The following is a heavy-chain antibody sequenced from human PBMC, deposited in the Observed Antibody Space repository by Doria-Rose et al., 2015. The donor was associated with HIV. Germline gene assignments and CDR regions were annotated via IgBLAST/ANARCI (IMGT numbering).Heavy chain of an antibody. CDR3: AATYYDFWSGYLGDKHYFDH. J-gene: IGHJ4*02. D-gene: IGHD3-3*01. V-gene: IGHV4-34*01. CDR1: GGSFSGYY. CDR2: INHTGST. Sequence: LTCAVYGGSFSGYYWSWIRQPPEKGLEWIGEINHTGSTNYNPSLKSRVTISVETSKNQFPLALTSVTAADTAVYYCAATYYDFWSGYLGDKHYFDHWGQGTLVTVSS.